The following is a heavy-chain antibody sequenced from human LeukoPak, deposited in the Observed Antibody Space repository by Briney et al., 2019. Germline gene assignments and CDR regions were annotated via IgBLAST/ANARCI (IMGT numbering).Heavy chain of an antibody. Sequence: GGSLRLSCAASGFTFSTYSMNWVRQAPGKGLEWVANIKQDGSEYYYVDSVKGRFTTSRDNAKNSLYLQMNSLRAEDTAVYYCARAYCDYWGQGTLVTVSS. J-gene: IGHJ4*02. CDR3: ARAYCDY. CDR1: GFTFSTYS. CDR2: IKQDGSEY. V-gene: IGHV3-7*01.